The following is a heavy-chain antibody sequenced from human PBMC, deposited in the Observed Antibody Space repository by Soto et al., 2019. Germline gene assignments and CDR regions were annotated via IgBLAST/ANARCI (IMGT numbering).Heavy chain of an antibody. D-gene: IGHD3-10*01. Sequence: ELQVLESGGGLVQPGGSLRLTCAASXFTLSEYGTSWVRQAPGKGLEWVSFVSGSGDSTYYTDSVKGRFTISRDSSKNTVCLQMNSLRAEDTAVYYCATSNYGERDWGQGTLVTVSS. CDR3: ATSNYGERD. J-gene: IGHJ4*02. CDR2: VSGSGDST. CDR1: XFTLSEYG. V-gene: IGHV3-23*01.